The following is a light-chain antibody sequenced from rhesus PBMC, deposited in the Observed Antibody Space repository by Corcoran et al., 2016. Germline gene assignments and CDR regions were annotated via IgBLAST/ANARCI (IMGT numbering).Light chain of an antibody. CDR3: QHDNGTPWT. Sequence: DIQMTQSPSSPSASGGDRGTITCRASEDVYDYLNWYQQKPGKAPKLLIKKASTLQSGVPTRFSGSGSGTYYTITISSLQPEVVAPNHCQHDNGTPWTFDQGAKVEIK. J-gene: IGKJ1*01. V-gene: IGKV1-74*01. CDR2: KAS. CDR1: EDVYDY.